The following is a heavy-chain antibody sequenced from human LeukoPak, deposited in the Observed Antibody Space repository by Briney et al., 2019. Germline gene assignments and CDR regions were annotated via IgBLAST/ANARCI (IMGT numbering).Heavy chain of an antibody. Sequence: GGSLRLSCAASGLIVSSNYMSSVRQAPGKGLEWVSVLYSGGSTYYADSVKGRFTMSRDNPKNTLYLQMNSLRAEDTAVYYCASGLGYSSGYWPSFDYWGQGTLVTVSS. V-gene: IGHV3-53*01. CDR2: LYSGGST. D-gene: IGHD3-22*01. CDR3: ASGLGYSSGYWPSFDY. J-gene: IGHJ4*02. CDR1: GLIVSSNY.